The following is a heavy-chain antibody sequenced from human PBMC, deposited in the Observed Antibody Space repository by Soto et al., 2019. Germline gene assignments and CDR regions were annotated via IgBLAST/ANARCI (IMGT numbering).Heavy chain of an antibody. CDR3: ARGLSWSPYFES. CDR1: GASISTQS. CDR2: LYYSGTT. J-gene: IGHJ4*02. Sequence: LSLTCTVSGASISTQSWNWIRQAPGKGLEWIGYLYYSGTTNYNPSLKSRVTISADTSKNQVSLKLTSVTAADTAVYFCARGLSWSPYFESWGQGILVTVSS. V-gene: IGHV4-59*11. D-gene: IGHD3-3*01.